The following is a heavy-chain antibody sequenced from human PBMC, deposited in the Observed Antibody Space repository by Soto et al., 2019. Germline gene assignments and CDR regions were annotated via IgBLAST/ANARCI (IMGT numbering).Heavy chain of an antibody. V-gene: IGHV3-23*01. D-gene: IGHD4-17*01. CDR1: GFTFSSYA. J-gene: IGHJ4*02. CDR3: ATDLVGYGDYLDDY. Sequence: EVQLLESGGGLVQPGGSLRLSCAASGFTFSSYAMSWVRQAPGKGLEWVSAISGSGGSTYYADSVKGRFTISRANSKNTLYLQMNILSAEDTAVYYCATDLVGYGDYLDDYWGQGTLVTDS. CDR2: ISGSGGST.